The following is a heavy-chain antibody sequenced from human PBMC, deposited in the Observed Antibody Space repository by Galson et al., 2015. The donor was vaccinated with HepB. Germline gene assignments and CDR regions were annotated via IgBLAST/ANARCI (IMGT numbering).Heavy chain of an antibody. CDR1: GDSISNDRW. V-gene: IGHV4-4*02. CDR2: AYHSGGT. D-gene: IGHD3-10*01. J-gene: IGHJ4*02. Sequence: ETLSLTCAVSGDSISNDRWWSWDRQPPGEGLEWIGEAYHSGGTNYRPSLKSRVTISVDKSKNQFSLKLTSVTAADTAVYYCARAKEGRGYFDYWGQGTLVTVSS. CDR3: ARAKEGRGYFDY.